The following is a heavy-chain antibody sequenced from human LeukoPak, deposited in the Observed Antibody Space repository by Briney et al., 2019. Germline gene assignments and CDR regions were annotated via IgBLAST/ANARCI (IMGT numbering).Heavy chain of an antibody. CDR1: GYGFTSYW. CDR2: IVVGSGNT. D-gene: IGHD2-2*01. Sequence: KISCKGSGYGFTSYWIGWVRQAPGQRLEWIGWIVVGSGNTNYAQKFQERVTITRDMSTSTAYMELSSLRSEDTAVYYCAAEGVVVVPAAMGCWGQGTLVTVSS. V-gene: IGHV1-58*02. CDR3: AAEGVVVVPAAMGC. J-gene: IGHJ4*02.